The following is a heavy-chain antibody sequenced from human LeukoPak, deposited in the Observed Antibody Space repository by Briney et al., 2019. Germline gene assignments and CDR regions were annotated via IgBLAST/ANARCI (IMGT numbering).Heavy chain of an antibody. V-gene: IGHV1-8*01. D-gene: IGHD2-21*02. J-gene: IGHJ4*02. CDR1: GYTFTNYD. Sequence: ASVKVSCKASGYTFTNYDINWVRQAPGQGLEWMGWMNPNSGNTGYTQKFQGRITTTRNTSITTAYMELSSLRSEDTAVYYCARYRVKVMTAMAYYFDYWGQGTLVTVSS. CDR3: ARYRVKVMTAMAYYFDY. CDR2: MNPNSGNT.